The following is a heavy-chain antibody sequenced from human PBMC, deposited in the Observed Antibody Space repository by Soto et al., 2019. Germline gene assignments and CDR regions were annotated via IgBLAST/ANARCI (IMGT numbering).Heavy chain of an antibody. Sequence: QVQLVESGGGVVQPGRSLRLSCAASGFTFSSYALHWVRQAPGKGLDWVAVISSDVNYKYYADSVKGRFTISRDNSKNTLYLQTHSLRAEDAAVYYCARQKNRAVWLFDFWGQATLVTVSS. V-gene: IGHV3-30-3*01. CDR2: ISSDVNYK. D-gene: IGHD5-12*01. J-gene: IGHJ4*02. CDR1: GFTFSSYA. CDR3: ARQKNRAVWLFDF.